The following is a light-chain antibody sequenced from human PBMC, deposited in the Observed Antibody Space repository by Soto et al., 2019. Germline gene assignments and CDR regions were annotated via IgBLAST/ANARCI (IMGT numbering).Light chain of an antibody. Sequence: QSVLTQPASVSGSPGQSITISCTGASSDVGTYKLVSWYQQHPGKVPKLIIYEASKRPSGVSNRFSGSKSANTGSLTISGLQAEDEADYYCCSYGGSNNAFFGGGTKLTVL. J-gene: IGLJ2*01. CDR3: CSYGGSNNAF. CDR2: EAS. V-gene: IGLV2-23*01. CDR1: SSDVGTYKL.